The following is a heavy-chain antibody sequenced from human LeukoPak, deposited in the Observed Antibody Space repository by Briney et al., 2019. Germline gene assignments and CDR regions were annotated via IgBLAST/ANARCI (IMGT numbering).Heavy chain of an antibody. CDR2: IIPIFGTA. CDR1: GGTFSSYA. V-gene: IGHV1-69*13. J-gene: IGHJ3*02. Sequence: GASVKVSCKASGGTFSSYAISWVRQAPGQGLEWMGGIIPIFGTANYAQKFQGRDTITADESTSTAYMELSSLRSEDTAVYYCASLGGVTGTTGPSFDIWGQGTMVTVSS. CDR3: ASLGGVTGTTGPSFDI. D-gene: IGHD1-20*01.